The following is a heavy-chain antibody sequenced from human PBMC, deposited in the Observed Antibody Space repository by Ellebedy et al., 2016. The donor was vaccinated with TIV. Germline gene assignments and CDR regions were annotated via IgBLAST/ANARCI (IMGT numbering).Heavy chain of an antibody. CDR3: ARREILLWFGGAGGMDV. D-gene: IGHD3-10*01. CDR2: INPNSGGT. CDR1: GYTFTGYY. Sequence: AASVKVSCKASGYTFTGYYMHWVRQAPGQGLEWMGWINPNSGGTNYAQKFQGRVTMTRDTSISTAYMELSRLRSDDTAVYYCARREILLWFGGAGGMDVWGQGTTVTVSS. J-gene: IGHJ6*02. V-gene: IGHV1-2*02.